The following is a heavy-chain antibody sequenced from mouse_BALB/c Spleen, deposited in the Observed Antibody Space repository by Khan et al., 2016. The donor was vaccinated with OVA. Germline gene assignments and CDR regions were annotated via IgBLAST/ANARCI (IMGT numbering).Heavy chain of an antibody. J-gene: IGHJ3*01. Sequence: QVRLQQSGAELVKPGASVRLSCKASGYTFTSYYLYWVKQRPGHGLEWIGYINPSNGGPNFNEDFKTKATLTVDISSSPASLQLSSLTSEASAAFDCTRAGYGAFAYWGQGTRVTVSA. CDR1: GYTFTSYY. CDR2: INPSNGGP. CDR3: TRAGYGAFAY. D-gene: IGHD1-1*02. V-gene: IGHV1-53*01.